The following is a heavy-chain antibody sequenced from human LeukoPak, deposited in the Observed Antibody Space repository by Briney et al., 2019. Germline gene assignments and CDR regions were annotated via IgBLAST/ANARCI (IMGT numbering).Heavy chain of an antibody. CDR3: AKDSSYDSSGYVDY. CDR1: GFTFINYA. D-gene: IGHD3-22*01. V-gene: IGHV3-23*01. Sequence: PGGSLRLSCAASGFTFINYAMTWVRQAPGKGLGWVSAISGGGSNTYYADPVKGRFTISRDNSRNALYLQMNSLRAEDTAVYYCAKDSSYDSSGYVDYWAQGTLVTVSS. J-gene: IGHJ4*02. CDR2: ISGGGSNT.